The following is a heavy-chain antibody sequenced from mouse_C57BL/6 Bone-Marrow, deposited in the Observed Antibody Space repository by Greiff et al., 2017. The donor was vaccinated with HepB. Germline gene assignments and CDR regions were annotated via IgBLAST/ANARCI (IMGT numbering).Heavy chain of an antibody. CDR3: ARKRNYDGSSPLYAMDY. Sequence: QVQLQQSGPGLVQPSQRLSITCTVSGFSLTSYGVHWVRQSPGKGLEWLGVIWSGGSTDYNAAFISRLSISNDNSKSQVFFKMNSLRAEDTAIYYCARKRNYDGSSPLYAMDYWGQGTSVTVSS. CDR1: GFSLTSYG. CDR2: IWSGGST. J-gene: IGHJ4*01. V-gene: IGHV2-2*01. D-gene: IGHD1-1*01.